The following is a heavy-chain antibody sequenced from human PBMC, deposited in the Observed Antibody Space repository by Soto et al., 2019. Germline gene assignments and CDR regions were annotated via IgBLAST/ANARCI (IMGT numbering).Heavy chain of an antibody. CDR2: IYYSGST. CDR3: ARSVFP. J-gene: IGHJ5*02. Sequence: QVQLQESGPGLVKPSQTLSLTCTVSGGSISSGGYYWTWINQDQGKSLQWIGYIYYSGSTYYNPSLKSRVTISVDTSKNHFSLKLSSVTAADTAVYYCARSVFPWGQGTLVTLPS. CDR1: GGSISSGGYY. V-gene: IGHV4-31*03.